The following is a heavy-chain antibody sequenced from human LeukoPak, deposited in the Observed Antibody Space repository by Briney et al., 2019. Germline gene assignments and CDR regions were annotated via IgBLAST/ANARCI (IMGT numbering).Heavy chain of an antibody. D-gene: IGHD6-13*01. CDR2: IIPIFGTA. CDR3: AIVGGSSLSNNWFDP. V-gene: IGHV1-69*13. CDR1: GYTFTSYG. J-gene: IGHJ5*02. Sequence: GASVKVSCKASGYTFTSYGISWVRQAPGQGLEWMGGIIPIFGTANYAQKFQGRVTITADESTSTAYMELSSLRSEDTAVYYCAIVGGSSLSNNWFDPWGQGTLVTVSS.